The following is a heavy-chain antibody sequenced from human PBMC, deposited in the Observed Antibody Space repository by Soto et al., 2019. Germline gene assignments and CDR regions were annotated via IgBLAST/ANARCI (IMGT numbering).Heavy chain of an antibody. CDR1: GFTFSSYA. CDR2: ISGGGGST. CDR3: AKAGDHCSSTSCYTDTAFYGMEV. D-gene: IGHD2-2*02. J-gene: IGHJ6*02. V-gene: IGHV3-23*01. Sequence: PGGSLRLSCAASGFTFSSYAMSWVRQAPGKGLEWVSAISGGGGSTYYADSVKGRFTISRDNSKNTLYLQMNSLRAEDTAVYYCAKAGDHCSSTSCYTDTAFYGMEVWGQGTTVTVSS.